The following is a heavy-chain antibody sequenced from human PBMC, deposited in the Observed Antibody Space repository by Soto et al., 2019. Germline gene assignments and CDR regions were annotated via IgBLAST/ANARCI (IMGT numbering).Heavy chain of an antibody. CDR3: ARRGTGSWYFDL. CDR1: GGSLSSSSYY. Sequence: QLQLQESGPGLVKPSETLSLTCTVSGGSLSSSSYYWGWIRQPPGKGLEWIGSIYYSGSTYYNPSLKSRVTISVDTSKNQFSLKLSSVTAADTAMYYCARRGTGSWYFDLWGRGTLVTVFS. CDR2: IYYSGST. D-gene: IGHD1-26*01. J-gene: IGHJ2*01. V-gene: IGHV4-39*01.